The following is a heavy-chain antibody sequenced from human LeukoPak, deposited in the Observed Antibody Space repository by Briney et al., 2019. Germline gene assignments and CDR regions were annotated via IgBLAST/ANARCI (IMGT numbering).Heavy chain of an antibody. CDR3: VREAATDYYDSSGYYRQTEVFDA. CDR1: GGSISSGGYY. J-gene: IGHJ3*01. V-gene: IGHV4-61*08. Sequence: SETLSLTCTVSGGSISSGGYYWSWIRQPPGKGLEWIGYVYYSGSTNYNPSLKSRVTISVDTSKNQFSLKLRSVTAADTAVYYCVREAATDYYDSSGYYRQTEVFDAWGQGTMVTVSS. CDR2: VYYSGST. D-gene: IGHD3-22*01.